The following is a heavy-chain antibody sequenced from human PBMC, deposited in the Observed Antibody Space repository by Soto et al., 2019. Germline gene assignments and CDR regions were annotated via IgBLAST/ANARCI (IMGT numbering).Heavy chain of an antibody. CDR3: ASLVVVTATNWFDP. J-gene: IGHJ5*02. V-gene: IGHV3-9*01. CDR1: GFTFDDYA. Sequence: GGSLRLSCVASGFTFDDYAMHWVRQAPGKGLEWVSGISWNSGSIGYADSVKGRFTISRDNAKNSLYLQMNSLRAEDTALYYCASLVVVTATNWFDPWGQGTLVTVSS. D-gene: IGHD2-21*02. CDR2: ISWNSGSI.